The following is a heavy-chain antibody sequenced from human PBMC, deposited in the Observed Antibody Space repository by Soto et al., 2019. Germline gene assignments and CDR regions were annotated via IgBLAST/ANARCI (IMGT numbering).Heavy chain of an antibody. D-gene: IGHD2-15*01. CDR3: ARILRTSAGYNWFDP. CDR1: GYTFTNYD. J-gene: IGHJ5*02. Sequence: QVHLVQSGAEVLKPGASMKVSCKASGYTFTNYDITWVRQAPGQGLEWVGWISSYNGNTNYAQKFQGRVTMTTDTSTSTAYMALRSLRSDDTAIYYCARILRTSAGYNWFDPWGQGTLVTVSS. CDR2: ISSYNGNT. V-gene: IGHV1-18*01.